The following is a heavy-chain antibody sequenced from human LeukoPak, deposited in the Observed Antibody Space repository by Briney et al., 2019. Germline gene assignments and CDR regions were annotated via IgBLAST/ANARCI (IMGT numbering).Heavy chain of an antibody. D-gene: IGHD3-22*01. V-gene: IGHV1-2*02. J-gene: IGHJ3*02. CDR1: GYTFTGYY. Sequence: ASVKVSCKASGYTFTGYYMHWVRQAPGQGLEWMGWINPNSGGTNYAQKFQGRVTMTRDTSTSTVYMELSSLRSEDTAVYYCARERSSGYNDAFDIWGQGTMVTVSS. CDR2: INPNSGGT. CDR3: ARERSSGYNDAFDI.